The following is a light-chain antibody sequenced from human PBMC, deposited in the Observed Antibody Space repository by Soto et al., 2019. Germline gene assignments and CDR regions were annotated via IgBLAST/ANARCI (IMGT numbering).Light chain of an antibody. V-gene: IGLV2-14*01. Sequence: TPPASLSGSPGQSITLSCPRNRSDVGGYNYVSWYQQHPGKAPKLMIYDVSNRPSGVSNRFSGSKSGNTASLTISGLQAEDEADYYCSSYTSSSTYVFGTGTKVTVL. J-gene: IGLJ1*01. CDR1: RSDVGGYNY. CDR2: DVS. CDR3: SSYTSSSTYV.